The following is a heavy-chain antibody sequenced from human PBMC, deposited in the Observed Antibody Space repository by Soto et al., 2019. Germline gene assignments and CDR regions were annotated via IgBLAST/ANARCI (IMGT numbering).Heavy chain of an antibody. V-gene: IGHV3-30-3*01. CDR3: ARPAATVIFYSGMDV. CDR1: GFTFSDYA. Sequence: GGSLRLSCAASGFTFSDYAMHWVRQAPGKGLEWVAIISFDGSNEHYADSVQGRFTISRDNSENTLYLQMNSLRADDAAVYYCARPAATVIFYSGMDVWGQGTTVTVSS. CDR2: ISFDGSNE. D-gene: IGHD4-17*01. J-gene: IGHJ6*02.